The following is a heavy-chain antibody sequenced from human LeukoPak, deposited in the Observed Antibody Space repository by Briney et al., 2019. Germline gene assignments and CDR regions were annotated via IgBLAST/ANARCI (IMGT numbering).Heavy chain of an antibody. V-gene: IGHV1-46*01. Sequence: ASVKVSCKASGYTFTSYYMHWVRQAPGQGLEWMGIINPSGGSTSYALKFQGRVTMTRDTSTSTVYMELSSLRSEDTAVYYCARAEAVALLDYWGQGTLVTVSS. J-gene: IGHJ4*02. CDR2: INPSGGST. D-gene: IGHD6-19*01. CDR3: ARAEAVALLDY. CDR1: GYTFTSYY.